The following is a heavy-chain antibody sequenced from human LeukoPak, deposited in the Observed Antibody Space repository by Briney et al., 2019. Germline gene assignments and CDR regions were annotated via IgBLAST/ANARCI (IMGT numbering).Heavy chain of an antibody. CDR3: NRWHISGVSYSNV. D-gene: IGHD2-15*01. J-gene: IGHJ4*02. Sequence: PGRSLRLSCAASGFTFSSYGMHWVRQAPGKGLEWVGFIRQQDGTTEYAASVRGRFTISRDESYRIAYLQMNSLKTEDTAVYHCNRWHISGVSYSNVWGQGTLVTVSS. CDR1: GFTFSSYG. V-gene: IGHV3-49*04. CDR2: IRQQDGTT.